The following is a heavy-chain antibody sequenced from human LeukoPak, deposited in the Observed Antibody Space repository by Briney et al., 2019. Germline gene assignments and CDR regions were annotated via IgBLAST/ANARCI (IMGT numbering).Heavy chain of an antibody. CDR3: ARAGYSGYGMYNWFDP. J-gene: IGHJ5*02. D-gene: IGHD5-12*01. CDR1: GFTFSDYY. Sequence: GGSLRLSCAASGFTFSDYYMSWIRQAPGKGLEWVSYISSSGSTIYYADSVKGRFTISRDNAKNSLYLQMNSLRAEDTAVYYCARAGYSGYGMYNWFDPWGQGTLVTVSS. V-gene: IGHV3-11*01. CDR2: ISSSGSTI.